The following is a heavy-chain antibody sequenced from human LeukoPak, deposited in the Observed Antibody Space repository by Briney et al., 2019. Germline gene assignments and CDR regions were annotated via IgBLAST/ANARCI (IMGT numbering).Heavy chain of an antibody. CDR1: GYTFTGYY. CDR2: INPNSGGT. J-gene: IGHJ5*02. V-gene: IGHV1-2*02. D-gene: IGHD6-13*01. Sequence: ASVKVSCKASGYTFTGYYMHWVRQAPGQGLEWMGWINPNSGGTNYAQKFQGRVTMTRDTSISTAYMELSRLRSDDTAVYYCARGLYSSSWYGGLGFDPWGQGTQVTVSS. CDR3: ARGLYSSSWYGGLGFDP.